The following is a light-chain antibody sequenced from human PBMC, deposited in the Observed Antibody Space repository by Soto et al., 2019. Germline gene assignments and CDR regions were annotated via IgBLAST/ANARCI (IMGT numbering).Light chain of an antibody. Sequence: QSVLTQPPSVSAAPGQKVTISCSGSSSNIRNNYVSWYQQVPGTAPKLLIYDNNRRPSGIPDRFSGSKSGTSATLVITGLQTGDEADYYCGTWDSSLSAVVFGGGTKLTVL. CDR3: GTWDSSLSAVV. V-gene: IGLV1-51*01. CDR1: SSNIRNNY. J-gene: IGLJ2*01. CDR2: DNN.